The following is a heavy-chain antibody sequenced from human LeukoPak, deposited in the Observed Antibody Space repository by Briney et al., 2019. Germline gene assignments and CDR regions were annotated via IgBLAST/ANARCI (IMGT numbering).Heavy chain of an antibody. CDR3: AREYTDYGGNSGSFDI. D-gene: IGHD4-23*01. Sequence: PGGSLRLSCAAYGFTFSSYSMNWVRQAPGKGLEWVSSISSSSSYIYYADSVKGRFTISRDNAKNSLYLQMNSLRAEDTAVYYCAREYTDYGGNSGSFDIWGQGTMVTVSS. CDR2: ISSSSSYI. J-gene: IGHJ3*02. V-gene: IGHV3-21*01. CDR1: GFTFSSYS.